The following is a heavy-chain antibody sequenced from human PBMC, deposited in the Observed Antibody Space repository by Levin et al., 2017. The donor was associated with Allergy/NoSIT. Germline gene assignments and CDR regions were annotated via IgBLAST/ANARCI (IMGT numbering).Heavy chain of an antibody. J-gene: IGHJ3*02. CDR1: GFTFSSYD. CDR3: AAGRNVLRYFDWSGGFDI. V-gene: IGHV3-13*04. D-gene: IGHD3-9*01. CDR2: IGTAGDT. Sequence: GGSLRLSCAASGFTFSSYDMHWVRQATGKGLEWVSAIGTAGDTYYPGSVKGRFTISRENAKNSLYLQMNSLRAGDTAVYYCAAGRNVLRYFDWSGGFDIWGQGTMVTVSS.